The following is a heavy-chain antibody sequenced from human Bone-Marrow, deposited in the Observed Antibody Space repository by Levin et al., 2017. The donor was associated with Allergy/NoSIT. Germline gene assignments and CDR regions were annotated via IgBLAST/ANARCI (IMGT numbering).Heavy chain of an antibody. V-gene: IGHV3-9*01. Sequence: PGGSLRLSCVGSGFIFDDFGMHWVRQAPGKGLEWVSGISWNSGSIDYADSVKGRFTISRDNAKNSVFLQMNSLSAEDTALYYCTKDLLVAPTKRGHAFDIWGRGTMVSVSS. D-gene: IGHD2-8*02. CDR1: GFIFDDFG. CDR2: ISWNSGSI. CDR3: TKDLLVAPTKRGHAFDI. J-gene: IGHJ3*02.